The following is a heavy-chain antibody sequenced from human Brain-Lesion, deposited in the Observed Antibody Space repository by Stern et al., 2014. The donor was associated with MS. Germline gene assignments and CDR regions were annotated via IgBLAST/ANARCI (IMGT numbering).Heavy chain of an antibody. V-gene: IGHV1-8*01. CDR2: MNPYSGNT. Sequence: VQMGESGAEVKKPGASVKVSCKASGYTFSSYDITWVRQASGHGREWMGWMNPYSGNTGYAQKFKGRVSMTSDPSISTVYMELTSLTSDDTAVYFCARAVRNQLLSEYWGQGTLVTVSS. CDR3: ARAVRNQLLSEY. D-gene: IGHD2-2*01. J-gene: IGHJ4*02. CDR1: GYTFSSYD.